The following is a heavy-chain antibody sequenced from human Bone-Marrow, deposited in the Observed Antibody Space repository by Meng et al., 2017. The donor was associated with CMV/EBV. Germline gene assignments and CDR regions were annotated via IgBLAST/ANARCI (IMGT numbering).Heavy chain of an antibody. D-gene: IGHD6-6*01. CDR3: ARRTLNGSSSPFDP. V-gene: IGHV1-69*05. CDR1: GGTFSSYA. J-gene: IGHJ5*02. Sequence: SVKVSCKASGGTFSSYAISWVRQAPGQGLEWMGGIIPIFGTANYAQKFQGRVTITTDESTSTAYMELSSLRSEDTAVYYCARRTLNGSSSPFDPWGQGTLVTVSS. CDR2: IIPIFGTA.